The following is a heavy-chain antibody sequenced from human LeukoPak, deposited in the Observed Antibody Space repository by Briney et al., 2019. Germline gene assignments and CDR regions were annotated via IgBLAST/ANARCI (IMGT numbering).Heavy chain of an antibody. CDR2: ISSSSSYI. Sequence: GGSLRLSCAASGFTFSSYEMNWVRQAPGKGLEWVSSISSSSSYIYYADSVKGRFTISRDNAKNSLSLQMNSLRAEDTAVYYCARVGGSGSYIPNYYYYYMDVWGKGTTVTISS. CDR3: ARVGGSGSYIPNYYYYYMDV. D-gene: IGHD3-10*01. J-gene: IGHJ6*03. V-gene: IGHV3-21*04. CDR1: GFTFSSYE.